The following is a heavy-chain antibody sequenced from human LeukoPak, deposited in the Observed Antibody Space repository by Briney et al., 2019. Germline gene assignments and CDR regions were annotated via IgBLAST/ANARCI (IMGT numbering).Heavy chain of an antibody. D-gene: IGHD2-2*01. CDR2: ISGSGGST. J-gene: IGHJ4*02. CDR1: GFTFSTYA. V-gene: IGHV3-23*01. Sequence: GGSLRLSCAASGFTFSTYAMSWVRQAPGKGLEWVSSISGSGGSTFYADSVKGRFTISRDNSKNTLHLQMNSLRAEDTAVYHCANPCGSASCDYWGQGTLVTVSS. CDR3: ANPCGSASCDY.